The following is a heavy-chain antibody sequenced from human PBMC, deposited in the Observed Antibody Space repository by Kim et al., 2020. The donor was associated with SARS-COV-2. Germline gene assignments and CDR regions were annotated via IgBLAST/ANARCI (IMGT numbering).Heavy chain of an antibody. CDR1: GFTFGDYA. CDR3: TRGGIAVADDPLDY. V-gene: IGHV3-49*04. J-gene: IGHJ4*02. D-gene: IGHD6-19*01. CDR2: IRSKAYGGTT. Sequence: GGSLRLFCTASGFTFGDYAMSWVRQAPGKGLEWVGFIRSKAYGGTTEYAASVKGRFTISRDDSKSIAYLQMNSLKTEDTAVYYCTRGGIAVADDPLDYWGQGTLVTVSS.